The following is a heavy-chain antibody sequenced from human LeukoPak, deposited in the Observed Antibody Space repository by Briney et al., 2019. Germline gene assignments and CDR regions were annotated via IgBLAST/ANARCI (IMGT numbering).Heavy chain of an antibody. J-gene: IGHJ4*02. Sequence: ASVKVSCKASGYTFTSYYMHWVRQAPGQGLEWMGLINPSGGSTSYAQKFQGRVTMTRDTSTSTVYMELSSLRSEDTAVYYCARGYSGSYYGTCFDYWGQGTLVTVSS. V-gene: IGHV1-46*01. D-gene: IGHD1-26*01. CDR3: ARGYSGSYYGTCFDY. CDR1: GYTFTSYY. CDR2: INPSGGST.